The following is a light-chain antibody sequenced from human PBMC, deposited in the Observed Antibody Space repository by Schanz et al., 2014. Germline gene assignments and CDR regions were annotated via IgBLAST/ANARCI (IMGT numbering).Light chain of an antibody. J-gene: IGKJ1*01. V-gene: IGKV3-20*01. Sequence: EIVLTQSPGTLSLSPGERATLSCRASQSVSSNYLAWYQQKPGQAPRLLIYGASSRATGIPDRFSGSGSGTDFTLTISRLEPEDFAVYYCQQYGSLPGTFGQGTKVEIK. CDR3: QQYGSLPGT. CDR1: QSVSSNY. CDR2: GAS.